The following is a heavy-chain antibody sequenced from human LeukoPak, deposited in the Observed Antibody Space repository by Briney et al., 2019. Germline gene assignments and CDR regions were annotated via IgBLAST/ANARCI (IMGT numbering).Heavy chain of an antibody. V-gene: IGHV1-69*01. CDR3: ARRRSDAFDI. J-gene: IGHJ3*02. Sequence: GASVKVPCKASGGTFSSYAISWVRQAPGQGLEWMGGIIPIFGTANYAQKFQGRVTITADESTSTAYMELSSLRSEDTAVYYCARRRSDAFDIWGQGTMVTVSS. CDR2: IIPIFGTA. CDR1: GGTFSSYA.